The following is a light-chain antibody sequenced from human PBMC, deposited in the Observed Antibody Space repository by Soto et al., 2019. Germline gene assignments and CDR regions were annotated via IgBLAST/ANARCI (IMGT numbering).Light chain of an antibody. J-gene: IGLJ2*01. Sequence: QSALTQPAAVSGSPGQSMTISCTGTSSDVGDYNYVSWYQQHPGKAPKLMIYDVTDRPSGVSNRFSASKSGNTASLTISGLQAEDEADYYCSSYTSSTTVIFGGGTKLTVL. CDR1: SSDVGDYNY. V-gene: IGLV2-14*01. CDR2: DVT. CDR3: SSYTSSTTVI.